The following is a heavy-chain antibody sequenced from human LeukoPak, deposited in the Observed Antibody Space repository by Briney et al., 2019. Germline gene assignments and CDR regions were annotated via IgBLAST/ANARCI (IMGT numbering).Heavy chain of an antibody. V-gene: IGHV1-69*13. CDR2: IIPIFGTA. Sequence: ASVKVSCMASGGTFSSYAISWVRQAPGQGLEWMGGIIPIFGTANYAQKFQGRVTITADESTCTAYMELSSLRSEDTAVYYCAREYYYDSSGYYYWGQGTLVTVSS. J-gene: IGHJ4*02. D-gene: IGHD3-22*01. CDR1: GGTFSSYA. CDR3: AREYYYDSSGYYY.